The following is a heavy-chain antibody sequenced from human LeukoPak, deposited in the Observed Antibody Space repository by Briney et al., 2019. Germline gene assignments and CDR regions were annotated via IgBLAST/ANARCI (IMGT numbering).Heavy chain of an antibody. J-gene: IGHJ5*02. CDR2: IYYTGVT. CDR3: ARERSSSGGHSWFDP. Sequence: PSEILSLTCTVSGGYIITSGHYWGWIRQPPGKGLEWIGSIYYTGVTSTNPFFRSRMSISVDTSKSQFSLNLTSVTAADAAVYYCARERSSSGGHSWFDPWGQGTLVTVSS. D-gene: IGHD4-23*01. V-gene: IGHV4-39*07. CDR1: GGYIITSGHY.